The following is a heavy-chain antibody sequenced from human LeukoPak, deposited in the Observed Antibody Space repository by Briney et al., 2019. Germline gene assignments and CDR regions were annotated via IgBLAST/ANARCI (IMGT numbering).Heavy chain of an antibody. J-gene: IGHJ4*02. D-gene: IGHD3-22*01. V-gene: IGHV3-23*01. CDR2: ISTSGGST. CDR3: TIMHPYYDGSGYWVQ. Sequence: GESLRLSCAASGFTFSSYAMSCVRQAPGKGLEWVSGISTSGGSTSYADSVKGRFTISRDNPRNTLYMEMNSLRAEDTAVYYCTIMHPYYDGSGYWVQWGQGTMVTVSS. CDR1: GFTFSSYA.